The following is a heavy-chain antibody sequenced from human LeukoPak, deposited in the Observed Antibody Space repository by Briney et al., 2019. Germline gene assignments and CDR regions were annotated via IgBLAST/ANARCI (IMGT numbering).Heavy chain of an antibody. V-gene: IGHV4-38-2*01. D-gene: IGHD3-3*01. CDR1: GYSISSGYY. CDR2: IYHSGST. Sequence: PSETLSLTCAVSGYSISSGYYWGWIRQPPGKGLEWIGSIYHSGSTYCNPSLKSRVTISVDTSKNQFSLKLSSVTAADTAVYYCARAKGLYYDFWSGHHNFDYWGQGTLVTVSS. J-gene: IGHJ4*02. CDR3: ARAKGLYYDFWSGHHNFDY.